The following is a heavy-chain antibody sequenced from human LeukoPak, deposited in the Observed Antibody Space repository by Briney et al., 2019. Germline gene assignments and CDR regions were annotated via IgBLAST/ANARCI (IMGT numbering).Heavy chain of an antibody. Sequence: QTGGSLRLSCAASGFTFNKNWMSWVRQAPGKGLEWVANIKQDGSEKYYVDSVKGRFTISRDNAKSSLYLQMNSLRAEDTAVFYCARHRAADYVWGTYRSLDLWGQGTPVTVSS. CDR3: ARHRAADYVWGTYRSLDL. J-gene: IGHJ5*02. V-gene: IGHV3-7*01. CDR1: GFTFNKNW. CDR2: IKQDGSEK. D-gene: IGHD3-16*02.